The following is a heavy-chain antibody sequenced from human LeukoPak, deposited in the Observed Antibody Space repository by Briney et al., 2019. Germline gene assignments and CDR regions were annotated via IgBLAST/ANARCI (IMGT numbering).Heavy chain of an antibody. CDR1: GLNFSTQP. D-gene: IGHD3-3*01. CDR3: AKDRRSLEWLLYRLAFDI. J-gene: IGHJ3*02. Sequence: GGSLSLSCAASGLNFSTQPMSWARQASGEGLEWVSDIYGCEGSTHYADTVKGRFTISRDNFKNTLYLQMNSMRAEDTAVYYCAKDRRSLEWLLYRLAFDIWGQGTMVTVSS. CDR2: IYGCEGST. V-gene: IGHV3-23*01.